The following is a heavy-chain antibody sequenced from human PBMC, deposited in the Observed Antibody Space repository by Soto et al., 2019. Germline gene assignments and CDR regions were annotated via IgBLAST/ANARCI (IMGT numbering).Heavy chain of an antibody. CDR1: GFTFSSYA. V-gene: IGHV3-23*01. CDR3: AKSGLYCSSTSCYLYYYYGMDV. D-gene: IGHD2-2*01. CDR2: ISGSGGST. Sequence: GGSLRLSCAASGFTFSSYAMSWVRQAPGKGLEWVSAISGSGGSTYYADSVKGRFTISRDNSKNTLYLQMNSLRAEDTAVYYCAKSGLYCSSTSCYLYYYYGMDVWGQGTTVTVSS. J-gene: IGHJ6*02.